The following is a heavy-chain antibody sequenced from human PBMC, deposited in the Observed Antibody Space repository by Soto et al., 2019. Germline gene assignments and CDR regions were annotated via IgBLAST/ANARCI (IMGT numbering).Heavy chain of an antibody. CDR3: ARGRITMIVVAFDY. J-gene: IGHJ4*02. V-gene: IGHV4-30-2*01. CDR1: GGSISSGGYS. D-gene: IGHD3-22*01. CDR2: IYHSGST. Sequence: QLQLQESGSGLVKPSQTLSLTCAVSGGSISSGGYSWSWIRQPPGKGLEWIGYIYHSGSTYYNPSLKSRVTISVDSSKNQFSLKLSSVTAADTAVYCCARGRITMIVVAFDYWGQGTLVTVSS.